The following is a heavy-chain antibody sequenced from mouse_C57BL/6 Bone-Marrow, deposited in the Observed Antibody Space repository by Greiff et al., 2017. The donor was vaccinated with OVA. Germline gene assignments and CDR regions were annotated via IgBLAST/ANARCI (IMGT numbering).Heavy chain of an antibody. V-gene: IGHV2-9-1*01. Sequence: VMLVESGPGLVAPSQSLSITCTVSGFSLTSYAISWVRQPPGKGLEWLGVIWTGGGTNYNSALKSRLSISKDNSKSQVFLKMNSLQTDDTARYYCASLYYYGSSFMDYWGQGTSVTVSS. J-gene: IGHJ4*01. CDR2: IWTGGGT. CDR3: ASLYYYGSSFMDY. D-gene: IGHD1-1*01. CDR1: GFSLTSYA.